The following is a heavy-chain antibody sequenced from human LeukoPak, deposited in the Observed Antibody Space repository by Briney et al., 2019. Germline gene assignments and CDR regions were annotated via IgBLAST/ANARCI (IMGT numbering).Heavy chain of an antibody. CDR3: ARGSGFLEWLLVSYYYMDV. CDR1: GGSISSGDYY. J-gene: IGHJ6*03. V-gene: IGHV4-30-4*08. D-gene: IGHD3-3*01. CDR2: IYYSGST. Sequence: SQTLSLTCTVSGGSISSGDYYWSWIRQPPGKGLEWIGYIYYSGSTYYNPSLKSRVTISVDTSKNQFSLKLSSVTAADTAVYYCARGSGFLEWLLVSYYYMDVWGKGTTVPVSS.